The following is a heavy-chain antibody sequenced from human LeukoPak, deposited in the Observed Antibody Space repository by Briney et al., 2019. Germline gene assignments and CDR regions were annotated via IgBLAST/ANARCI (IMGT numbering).Heavy chain of an antibody. J-gene: IGHJ4*02. CDR2: IIPILGIA. CDR1: GGTFSSYA. V-gene: IGHV1-69*04. D-gene: IGHD2-2*01. CDR3: AGGLLRVVVPAALDY. Sequence: GASVKVSCKASGGTFSSYAISWVRQAPGQGLEWMGRIIPILGIANYAQKFQGRVTITADKSTSTAYMELSSLRSEDTAVYYCAGGLLRVVVPAALDYWGQGTLVTVSS.